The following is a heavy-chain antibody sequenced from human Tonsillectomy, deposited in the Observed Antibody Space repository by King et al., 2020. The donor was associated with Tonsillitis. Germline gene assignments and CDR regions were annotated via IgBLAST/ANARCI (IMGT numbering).Heavy chain of an antibody. V-gene: IGHV3-23*04. CDR1: GFIFKNYD. CDR2: LSESGNST. D-gene: IGHD2-15*01. CDR3: AKAVPGSGAYPVYYFDH. Sequence: VQLVESGGGLARPGGSLRLSCSGSGFIFKNYDMNWVRQAPGKGLEWVSSLSESGNSTYYADSVKGRFTNSRDNSKNTIYLLMSALRAEHTAVYFCAKAVPGSGAYPVYYFDHWGQGALVTVSS. J-gene: IGHJ4*02.